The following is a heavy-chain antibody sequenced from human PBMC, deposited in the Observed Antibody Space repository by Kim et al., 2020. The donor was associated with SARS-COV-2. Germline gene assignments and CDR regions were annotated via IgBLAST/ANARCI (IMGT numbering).Heavy chain of an antibody. CDR3: ARTDGSGRFSSAMDV. V-gene: IGHV4-59*01. D-gene: IGHD3-10*01. Sequence: SETLSLTCTISDASISNYYLSWIRQPPGKGLEWIGYLYDTGSADYSPSFKSRLTISVDKSKNQFSLKVTSVTAADTAVYYCARTDGSGRFSSAMDVWGQGTSVIVSS. CDR2: LYDTGSA. CDR1: DASISNYY. J-gene: IGHJ6*02.